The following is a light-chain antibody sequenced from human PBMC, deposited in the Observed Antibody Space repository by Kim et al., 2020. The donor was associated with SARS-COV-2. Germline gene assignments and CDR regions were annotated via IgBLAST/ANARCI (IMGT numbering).Light chain of an antibody. CDR2: GKD. J-gene: IGLJ3*02. Sequence: SSELTQDSIVSVALGQTVRITCQGDSLKSYFVNWYQQKPGQAPKRVMYGKDNRPPGIPDRFSGSRSGNAASLTITGAQAGDEAVYYCSSWDNSGNHHVFGGGTKVTVL. V-gene: IGLV3-19*02. CDR3: SSWDNSGNHHV. CDR1: SLKSYF.